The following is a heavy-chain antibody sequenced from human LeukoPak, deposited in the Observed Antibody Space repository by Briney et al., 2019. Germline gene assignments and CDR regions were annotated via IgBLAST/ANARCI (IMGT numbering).Heavy chain of an antibody. CDR2: ISSSSSYI. CDR3: ARSVSGKSYFDY. V-gene: IGHV3-21*01. Sequence: GGSLRLSCAASGFTFSSYSMNWVRQAPGKGLEWVSSISSSSSYIYYADSVKGRFTISRDNAKNSLYLQMNSLRAEDTAVYYCARSVSGKSYFDYWGQGTLVTVSS. CDR1: GFTFSSYS. D-gene: IGHD5/OR15-5a*01. J-gene: IGHJ4*02.